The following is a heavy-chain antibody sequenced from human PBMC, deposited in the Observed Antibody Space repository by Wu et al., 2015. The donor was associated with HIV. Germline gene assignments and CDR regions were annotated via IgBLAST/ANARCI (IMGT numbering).Heavy chain of an antibody. CDR2: MNPKSGNA. D-gene: IGHD3-22*01. Sequence: QVQLVQSGAEVKKPGASVKVSCKASGYTLTSYDIIWVRQAPGQGLEWMGWMNPKSGNAGYEQKFQDRVTMTRSTSISTVYMELSSLRSEDTAVYYCARGLGYFDSSGYYLGYWYFDLWGRGTLVTVSS. CDR3: ARGLGYFDSSGYYLGYWYFDL. J-gene: IGHJ2*01. CDR1: GYTLTSYD. V-gene: IGHV1-8*01.